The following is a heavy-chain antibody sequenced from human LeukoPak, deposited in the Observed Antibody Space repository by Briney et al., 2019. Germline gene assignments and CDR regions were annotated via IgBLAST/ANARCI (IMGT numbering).Heavy chain of an antibody. D-gene: IGHD6-13*01. CDR2: IYYSGST. CDR3: ARRLLSTTAGVLGFDP. V-gene: IGHV4-59*01. Sequence: PSETLSLTCTVSGGSISPYYWSWIRQPPGKGLEWIGYIYYSGSTNYNPSLKSRVTISVDTSKNQFSLKLSSVTAADTAVYYCARRLLSTTAGVLGFDPWGQGTLVTVSS. CDR1: GGSISPYY. J-gene: IGHJ5*02.